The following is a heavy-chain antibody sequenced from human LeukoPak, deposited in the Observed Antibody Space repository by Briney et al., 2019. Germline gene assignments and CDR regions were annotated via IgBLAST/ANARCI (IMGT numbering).Heavy chain of an antibody. CDR3: ARERYFDWPAHFDI. V-gene: IGHV1-8*01. D-gene: IGHD3-9*01. J-gene: IGHJ3*02. CDR2: MNPNSGNT. CDR1: GYTFTSYD. Sequence: ASVKVSCKASGYTFTSYDINWVRQATGQGLEWMGWMNPNSGNTGYAQKFQGRVTMTRNTSISTAYMELSSLRSEDTAVYYCARERYFDWPAHFDIWGQGTMVTVSS.